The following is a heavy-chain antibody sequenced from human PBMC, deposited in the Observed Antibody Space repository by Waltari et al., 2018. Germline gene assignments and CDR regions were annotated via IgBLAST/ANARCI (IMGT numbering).Heavy chain of an antibody. J-gene: IGHJ4*02. CDR2: IWYDGNNK. D-gene: IGHD3-16*01. Sequence: QVQLVESGGDVVQPGRSRRPSCAASGFTFSSFGRHWVRQAPGKWLEWVTVIWYDGNNKYYADSVKGRFTISRDNSKSTLYLQMDSLTAEDTAVYYCARGLLMNPVLIDFWGQGTLVTVSS. V-gene: IGHV3-33*01. CDR3: ARGLLMNPVLIDF. CDR1: GFTFSSFG.